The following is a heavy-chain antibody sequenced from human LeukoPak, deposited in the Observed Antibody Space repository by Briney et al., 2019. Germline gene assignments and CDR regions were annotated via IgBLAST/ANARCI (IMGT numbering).Heavy chain of an antibody. CDR1: GFTFNSYG. Sequence: GGSLRLSCAASGFTFNSYGMHWVRQAPGKGLEWVAVIWYDGSKKFYADSGKGRFTISRDKSKNTLYLQMNSLRVEGTAVYYCAREGCSGTSCYGVDAFDIWGQGTKVTVSS. D-gene: IGHD2-15*01. V-gene: IGHV3-33*01. CDR3: AREGCSGTSCYGVDAFDI. J-gene: IGHJ3*02. CDR2: IWYDGSKK.